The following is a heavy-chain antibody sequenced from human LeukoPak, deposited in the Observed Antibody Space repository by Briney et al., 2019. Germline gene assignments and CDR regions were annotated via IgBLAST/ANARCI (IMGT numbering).Heavy chain of an antibody. J-gene: IGHJ4*02. CDR3: TKVDKQWLAFDY. V-gene: IGHV3-23*01. CDR2: ISGSGGST. D-gene: IGHD6-19*01. Sequence: GGSLRLSCAASGFTFSSYAMSWVRQAPGKGLEWVSAISGSGGSTYYADSVKGRFTISRDNSKNTLYLQMNSLRAEDTAVYYCTKVDKQWLAFDYWGQGTLVTVSS. CDR1: GFTFSSYA.